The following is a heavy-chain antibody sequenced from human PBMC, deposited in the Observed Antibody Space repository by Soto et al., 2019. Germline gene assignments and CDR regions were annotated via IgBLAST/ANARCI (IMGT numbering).Heavy chain of an antibody. J-gene: IGHJ4*02. CDR1: GFTFSNYA. V-gene: IGHV3-30*18. Sequence: QVQLVESGGGVVQPGRSLRLSCAASGFTFSNYAMHWVRQAPGKGLEWLAIISYDGDNEYYADSVRGRFTISRDNSKXTXHLQTNNLRHEDTAVYYCAKDXGPVYCNSPGCSAKHFDYWGQGTLVT. CDR3: AKDXGPVYCNSPGCSAKHFDY. D-gene: IGHD2-2*01. CDR2: ISYDGDNE.